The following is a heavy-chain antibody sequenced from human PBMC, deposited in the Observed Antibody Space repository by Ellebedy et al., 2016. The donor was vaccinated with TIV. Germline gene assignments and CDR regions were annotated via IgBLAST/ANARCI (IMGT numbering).Heavy chain of an antibody. V-gene: IGHV4-61*08. CDR3: AREVGWGNPYWYFDL. J-gene: IGHJ2*01. Sequence: GSLRLXXTVSGGSISSGGYYWSWIRQHPGKGLEWIGYIYYSGSTNYNPSLKSRVTISVDTSKNQFSLKLSSVTAADTAVYYCAREVGWGNPYWYFDLWGRGTLVTVSS. CDR2: IYYSGST. D-gene: IGHD7-27*01. CDR1: GGSISSGGYY.